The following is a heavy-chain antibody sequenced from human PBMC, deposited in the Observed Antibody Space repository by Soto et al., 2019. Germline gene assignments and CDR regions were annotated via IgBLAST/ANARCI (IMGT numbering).Heavy chain of an antibody. CDR1: GGSISSYY. CDR2: IYTSGST. CDR3: ARDISIAVAGTDWYFDL. J-gene: IGHJ2*01. Sequence: SETVSLTCTVSGGSISSYYWSWIRQPAGKGLEWIGRIYTSGSTNYNPSLKSRVTMSVDTSKNQFSLKLSSVTAADTAVYYCARDISIAVAGTDWYFDLWGRGTLVTVSS. D-gene: IGHD6-19*01. V-gene: IGHV4-4*07.